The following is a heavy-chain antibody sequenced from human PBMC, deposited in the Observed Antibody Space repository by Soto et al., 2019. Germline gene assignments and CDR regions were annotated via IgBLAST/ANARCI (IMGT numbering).Heavy chain of an antibody. CDR1: GYTFTSYG. Sequence: QVQLVQSGAEVKKPGASVKVSCKASGYTFTSYGISWVRQAPGQGLEWMGWISAYNGNTNYAQKLQGRVTMTTDTSKSTAYMELRSLRSDDTAVYYCARAPSIAMVRGRYGMDVWGQGTTVTVSS. J-gene: IGHJ6*02. V-gene: IGHV1-18*01. CDR2: ISAYNGNT. CDR3: ARAPSIAMVRGRYGMDV. D-gene: IGHD3-10*01.